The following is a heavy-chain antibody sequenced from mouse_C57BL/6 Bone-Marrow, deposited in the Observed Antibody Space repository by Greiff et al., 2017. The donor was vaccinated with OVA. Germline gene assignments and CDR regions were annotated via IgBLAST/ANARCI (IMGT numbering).Heavy chain of an antibody. CDR1: GYTFTDYY. J-gene: IGHJ2*01. Sequence: VQLQQSGAELVRPGASVKLSCKASGYTFTDYYINWVKQRPGQGLEWIARIYPGSGNTYYNEKFKGKATLTAEKSSSTAYMQLSSLTSEDSAVYFCARYYYGSSYGYFDYWGQGTTLTVSS. V-gene: IGHV1-76*01. CDR2: IYPGSGNT. D-gene: IGHD1-1*01. CDR3: ARYYYGSSYGYFDY.